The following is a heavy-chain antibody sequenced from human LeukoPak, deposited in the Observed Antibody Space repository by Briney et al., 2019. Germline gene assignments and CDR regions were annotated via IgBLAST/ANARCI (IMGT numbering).Heavy chain of an antibody. D-gene: IGHD3-3*01. J-gene: IGHJ5*02. CDR3: ARGGYDFWSGYYGDPLAEKNWFDP. CDR2: IYYSGST. Sequence: PSETLSLTCTVSGGSISSYYWSWIRQPPGKGLEWIGYIYYSGSTNYNPSLKSRVTISVDTSKNQFSLKLSSVTAADTAVYYCARGGYDFWSGYYGDPLAEKNWFDPWGQGTLVTVSS. CDR1: GGSISSYY. V-gene: IGHV4-59*01.